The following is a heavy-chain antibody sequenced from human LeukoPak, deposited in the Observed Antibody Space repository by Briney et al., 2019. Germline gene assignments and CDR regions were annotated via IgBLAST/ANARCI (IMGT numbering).Heavy chain of an antibody. D-gene: IGHD3-16*02. CDR2: ISSSGSTI. CDR3: ARDGAAGNDDYVWGSYRYASNWFDP. CDR1: GFTFSDYY. J-gene: IGHJ5*02. V-gene: IGHV3-11*01. Sequence: GGSPRLSCAASGFTFSDYYMSWIRQAPGEGLEWVSYISSSGSTIYYAGSVKGRFTISRDNAKNSLYLQMNSLRAEDTAVYYCARDGAAGNDDYVWGSYRYASNWFDPWGQGTLVTVSS.